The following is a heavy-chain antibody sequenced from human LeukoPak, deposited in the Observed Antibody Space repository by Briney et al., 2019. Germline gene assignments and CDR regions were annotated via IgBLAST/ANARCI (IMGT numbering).Heavy chain of an antibody. Sequence: ASVKVSCKASGYTFTSYYMHWVRQAPGQGLEWMGIINPSGGSTSYAQKFQGRVTMTRDMSTSTVYMELSSLRSEDTAVYYCAKGKRDYYDSSGSTYFDYWGQGTLVTVSS. V-gene: IGHV1-46*01. CDR3: AKGKRDYYDSSGSTYFDY. J-gene: IGHJ4*02. CDR1: GYTFTSYY. D-gene: IGHD3-22*01. CDR2: INPSGGST.